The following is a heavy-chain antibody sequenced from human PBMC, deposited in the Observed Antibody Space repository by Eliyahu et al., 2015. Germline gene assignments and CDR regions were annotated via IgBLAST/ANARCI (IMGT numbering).Heavy chain of an antibody. J-gene: IGHJ4*02. D-gene: IGHD5-24*01. CDR1: GYXFTXYG. CDR2: IYPGDSDT. V-gene: IGHV5-51*01. Sequence: EVQLVQSGAEVKKPGESLKISCKGSGYXFTXYGIAWVRQMPGKGLEWMGIIYPGDSDTRYSPSFQGQVTISADKSISTAFLQWSSLKASDTAIYYCARPRHDYNWDLGYWGQGTLVTVSS. CDR3: ARPRHDYNWDLGY.